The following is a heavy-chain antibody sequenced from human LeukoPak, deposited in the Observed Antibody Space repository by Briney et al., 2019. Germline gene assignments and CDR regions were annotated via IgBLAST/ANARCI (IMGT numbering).Heavy chain of an antibody. D-gene: IGHD1-26*01. CDR2: INHSGST. J-gene: IGHJ3*02. Sequence: SETLSLTCAVYGGSFSGYYWSWIRQPPGKGLEWIGEINHSGSTNYNPSLKSRVTISVDTSKNQFSLKLSSVTAADTAVYYCARRGSGSYRGRAFDIWGQGTMVTVSS. CDR1: GGSFSGYY. V-gene: IGHV4-34*01. CDR3: ARRGSGSYRGRAFDI.